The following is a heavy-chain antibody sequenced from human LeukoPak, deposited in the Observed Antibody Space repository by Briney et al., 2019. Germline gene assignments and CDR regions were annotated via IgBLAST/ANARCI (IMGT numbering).Heavy chain of an antibody. CDR2: IYPGDSDT. CDR3: ARRPGIYSGSYYRDAFDI. V-gene: IGHV5-51*01. Sequence: GESLKISCKGSGYSFISYWIGWVRQMPGKGLEWMGIIYPGDSDTRYSPSFQGQVTISADKSISTAYLQWSSLKASDTAMYYCARRPGIYSGSYYRDAFDIWGQGTMVTVSS. D-gene: IGHD1-26*01. CDR1: GYSFISYW. J-gene: IGHJ3*02.